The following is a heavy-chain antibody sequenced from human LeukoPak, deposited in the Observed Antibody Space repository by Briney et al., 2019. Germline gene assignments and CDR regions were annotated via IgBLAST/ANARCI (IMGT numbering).Heavy chain of an antibody. D-gene: IGHD6-13*01. J-gene: IGHJ6*03. CDR2: IDYSGST. CDR1: GGSISSGDYY. CDR3: ARDSSTTWWGAWNYYYYMDV. V-gene: IGHV4-30-4*08. Sequence: SQTLSLTCTVSGGSISSGDYYWSWIRQPPGQGLESFVQIDYSGSTYYNPSLKSRVTISVAPSKNQFSLKPSSVTAADTAVYYCARDSSTTWWGAWNYYYYMDVWGKGTTVTVSS.